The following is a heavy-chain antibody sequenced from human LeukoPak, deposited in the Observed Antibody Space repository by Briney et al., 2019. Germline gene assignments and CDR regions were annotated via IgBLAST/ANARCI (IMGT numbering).Heavy chain of an antibody. D-gene: IGHD6-13*01. J-gene: IGHJ1*01. CDR1: GYTFTGYY. CDR2: INPNSGGT. Sequence: ASVTVSCTTSGYTFTGYYMHWVRQAPGQGLEWMGRINPNSGGTNYAQKFQGRVTMTRDTSISTAYMELSRLRSDDTAVYYCARDLGPVASSSWYGYFQHWGQGTLVTVSS. V-gene: IGHV1-2*06. CDR3: ARDLGPVASSSWYGYFQH.